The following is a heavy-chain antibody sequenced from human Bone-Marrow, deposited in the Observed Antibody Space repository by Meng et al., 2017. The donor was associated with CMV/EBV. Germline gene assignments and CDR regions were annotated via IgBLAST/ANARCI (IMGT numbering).Heavy chain of an antibody. V-gene: IGHV4-39*07. Sequence: SETLSLTCRVSGGSISSSTYYWGWIRRPPGKGLEWIGSIYYSGSTYYNPSLKSRVTISVDTSKNQFSLKLSSVTAADTAVYYCARGDQQLDSAEYFQHWGQGTLVTVSS. CDR2: IYYSGST. CDR3: ARGDQQLDSAEYFQH. D-gene: IGHD6-13*01. J-gene: IGHJ1*01. CDR1: GGSISSSTYY.